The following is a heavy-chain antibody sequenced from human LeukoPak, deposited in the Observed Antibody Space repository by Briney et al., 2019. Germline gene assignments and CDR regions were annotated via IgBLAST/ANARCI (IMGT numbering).Heavy chain of an antibody. V-gene: IGHV3-23*01. CDR3: AKGTGYTSSSGTVLDF. D-gene: IGHD6-6*01. CDR2: ISGSAGST. Sequence: GGSLRLSCAASGFTFSSYGMHWVRQAPGKGLEWVSAISGSAGSTYYADSVKGRFTISRDNSKNTMYLQMNSLRAEDTAVYYCAKGTGYTSSSGTVLDFWGQGTLVTVSS. CDR1: GFTFSSYG. J-gene: IGHJ4*02.